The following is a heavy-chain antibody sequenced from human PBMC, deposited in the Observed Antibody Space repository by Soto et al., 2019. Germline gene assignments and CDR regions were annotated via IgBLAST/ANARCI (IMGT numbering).Heavy chain of an antibody. D-gene: IGHD3-16*02. CDR3: ARSLKGEYYDYIWGSYRPRPDAFYI. V-gene: IGHV3-53*04. CDR2: IYSGGST. CDR1: GFTVSSNY. Sequence: EVQLVESGGGLVQPGGSLRLSCAASGFTVSSNYMSWVRQAPGKGLEWVSVIYSGGSTYYANSVKGRFTISRHNSKNTLYLQMNSLRDEDTGVYYCARSLKGEYYDYIWGSYRPRPDAFYIWGQGTMVTVSS. J-gene: IGHJ3*02.